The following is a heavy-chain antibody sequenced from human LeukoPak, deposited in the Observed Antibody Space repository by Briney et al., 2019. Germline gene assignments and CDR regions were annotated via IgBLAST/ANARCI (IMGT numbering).Heavy chain of an antibody. J-gene: IGHJ6*02. CDR2: ISSSSSYI. CDR1: GFTFSSYS. V-gene: IGHV3-21*01. Sequence: GGSLRLSCAASGFTFSSYSMNWVRQAPGKGLEWVSSISSSSSYIYYADSVKGRFTISRDNAKNSLSLQMNSLRAEDTAVYYCARDRGDQFVAPMDVWGQGTTVTVSS. D-gene: IGHD2-21*02. CDR3: ARDRGDQFVAPMDV.